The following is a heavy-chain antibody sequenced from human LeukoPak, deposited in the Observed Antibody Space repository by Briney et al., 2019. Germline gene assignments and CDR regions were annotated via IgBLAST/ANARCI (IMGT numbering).Heavy chain of an antibody. V-gene: IGHV4-59*01. D-gene: IGHD6-13*01. CDR3: ARESSSWSRGFDY. Sequence: PSETLSLTSTVSGGSISSYYWSWIRQPPGKGLEWIGYIYYSGSTNYNPSLKSRVTISVDTSKNQFSLKLSSVTAADTAVYYCARESSSWSRGFDYWGQGTLVTVSS. CDR2: IYYSGST. CDR1: GGSISSYY. J-gene: IGHJ4*02.